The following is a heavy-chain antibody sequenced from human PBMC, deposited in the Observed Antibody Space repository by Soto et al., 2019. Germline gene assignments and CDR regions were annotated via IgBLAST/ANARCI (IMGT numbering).Heavy chain of an antibody. J-gene: IGHJ6*03. V-gene: IGHV4-31*03. CDR3: ASYRHGPYYYYMYV. CDR1: GGSISSGGYY. Sequence: SETLSLTCTVSGGSISSGGYYWSWIRQHPGKGLEWIGYIYYSGSTYYDPSLKSRVTISVDTSKNQFSLKLSSVTAADTAVYYCASYRHGPYYYYMYVWGKGTTVTVSS. CDR2: IYYSGST.